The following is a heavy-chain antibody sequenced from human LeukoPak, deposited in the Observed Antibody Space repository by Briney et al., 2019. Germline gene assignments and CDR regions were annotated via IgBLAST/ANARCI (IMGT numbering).Heavy chain of an antibody. Sequence: SETLSLTCAVYGGSFSGYYWSWIRQPPGKGLEWIGNIYYSGSTYYIPSLKSRVTISVDTSKNQFSLKLSSVTAADTAVYYCARSPMITFGGVIVLYYFDYWGQGTLVTVSS. CDR2: IYYSGST. V-gene: IGHV4-34*01. CDR1: GGSFSGYY. J-gene: IGHJ4*02. D-gene: IGHD3-16*02. CDR3: ARSPMITFGGVIVLYYFDY.